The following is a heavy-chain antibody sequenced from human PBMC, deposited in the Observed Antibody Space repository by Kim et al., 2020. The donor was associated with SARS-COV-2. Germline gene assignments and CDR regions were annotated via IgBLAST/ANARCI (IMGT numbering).Heavy chain of an antibody. D-gene: IGHD5-12*01. CDR3: AKVGDGLPNDY. V-gene: IGHV3-30*18. Sequence: GGSLRLSCAASGFTFSSYGMHWVRQAPGKGLEWVAVISYDGSNKYYADSVKGRFTISRDNSKNTLYLQMNSLRAEDTAVYYCAKVGDGLPNDYWGQGTLVTVSS. J-gene: IGHJ4*02. CDR2: ISYDGSNK. CDR1: GFTFSSYG.